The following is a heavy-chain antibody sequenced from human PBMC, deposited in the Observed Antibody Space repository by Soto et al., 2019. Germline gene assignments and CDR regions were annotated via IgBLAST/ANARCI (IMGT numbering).Heavy chain of an antibody. CDR1: GGSISSYY. D-gene: IGHD6-13*01. CDR2: IYYSGST. V-gene: IGHV4-59*01. Sequence: SETLSLTCTVSGGSISSYYWSWIRQPPGKGLEWIGYIYYSGSTNYNPSLKSRVTISVDTSKNQFSLKLSSVTAADTAVYYCARDSVHSTLIAAAGTPYGMDVWGQGTTVTVSS. CDR3: ARDSVHSTLIAAAGTPYGMDV. J-gene: IGHJ6*02.